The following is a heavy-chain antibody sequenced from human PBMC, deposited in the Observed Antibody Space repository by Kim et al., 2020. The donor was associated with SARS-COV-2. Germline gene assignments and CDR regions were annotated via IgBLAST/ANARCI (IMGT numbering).Heavy chain of an antibody. D-gene: IGHD3-22*01. CDR3: ARGPYYYDSSGYNY. J-gene: IGHJ4*02. V-gene: IGHV3-33*01. Sequence: ADSVEGRFTISRDNSKNTLYLQMNSLRAEDTAVYYCARGPYYYDSSGYNYWGQGTLVTVSS.